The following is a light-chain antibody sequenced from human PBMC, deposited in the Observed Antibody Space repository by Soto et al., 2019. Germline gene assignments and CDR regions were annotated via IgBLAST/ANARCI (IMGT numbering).Light chain of an antibody. CDR2: GAL. CDR3: QSYDTSLTDVV. J-gene: IGLJ2*01. Sequence: QSVLTQPPSVSGAPGQRVTISCTGSSSNIGAGYDVHWYQQLPGTGPRLIINGALNGPSGAPDRISGSKSGTSAALVISGLQAEDEADYYCQSYDTSLTDVVFGGGTKVTVL. V-gene: IGLV1-40*01. CDR1: SSNIGAGYD.